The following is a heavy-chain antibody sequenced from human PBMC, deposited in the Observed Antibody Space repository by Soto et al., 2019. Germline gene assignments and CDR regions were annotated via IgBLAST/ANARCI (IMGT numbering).Heavy chain of an antibody. CDR1: GLTFSDYA. CDR3: AKNQVSLALAGLDAFDI. J-gene: IGHJ3*02. V-gene: IGHV3-23*01. CDR2: ISGSGDST. D-gene: IGHD6-19*01. Sequence: RLSCAASGLTFSDYAMSWVRQAPGKGLAWVSSISGSGDSTYHAASVKGRFTISRDNSKNTLYLQMNSLRADDTAVYYCAKNQVSLALAGLDAFDIWGQGTTVTVS.